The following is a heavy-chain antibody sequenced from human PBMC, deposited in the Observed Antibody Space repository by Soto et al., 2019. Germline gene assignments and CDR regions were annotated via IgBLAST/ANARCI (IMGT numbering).Heavy chain of an antibody. CDR2: IYYSGST. CDR1: GGSISSSSYY. Sequence: SETLSLTCTVSGGSISSSSYYWGWIRQPPGKGLEWIGSIYYSGSTYYNPSLKSRVTISVATSKNQFSLKLSSVTAADTAVYYCARQSDYSRGHADYWGQGTLVTVSS. D-gene: IGHD6-19*01. J-gene: IGHJ4*02. V-gene: IGHV4-39*01. CDR3: ARQSDYSRGHADY.